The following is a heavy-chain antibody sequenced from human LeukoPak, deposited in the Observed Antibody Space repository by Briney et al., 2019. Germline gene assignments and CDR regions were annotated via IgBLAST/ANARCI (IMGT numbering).Heavy chain of an antibody. CDR1: GFTFSTYW. V-gene: IGHV3-7*03. CDR3: AKFRGQWLMAGIDY. CDR2: IRKDGSDI. D-gene: IGHD6-19*01. J-gene: IGHJ4*02. Sequence: PGGSLRLSCAASGFTFSTYWMSWVRQAPGKGLEWVANIRKDGSDILYVDSVKGRFTISRDNAKNTLYLQMNSLRAEDTAVYYCAKFRGQWLMAGIDYWGQGTLVTVSS.